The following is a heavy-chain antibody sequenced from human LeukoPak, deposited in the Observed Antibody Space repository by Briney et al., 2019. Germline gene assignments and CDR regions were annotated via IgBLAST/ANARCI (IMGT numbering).Heavy chain of an antibody. CDR3: ARKTVVGSYFDY. V-gene: IGHV3-7*03. CDR2: IKQDGSDK. Sequence: PGGSLRLSCAASGFTFSAYWMSWVRQAPGKGREWVANIKQDGSDKYYVDSVKGRFTISRDNAKTSLYLQMNSPRAEDTAVYYCARKTVVGSYFDYWGQGTPVTVSS. CDR1: GFTFSAYW. D-gene: IGHD4-23*01. J-gene: IGHJ4*02.